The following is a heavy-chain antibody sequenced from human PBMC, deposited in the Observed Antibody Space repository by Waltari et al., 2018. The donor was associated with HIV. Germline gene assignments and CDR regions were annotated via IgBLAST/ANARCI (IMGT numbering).Heavy chain of an antibody. Sequence: QMQLQESGPGLVNPSETLSLTCTVSGGSVTSTSNFWGWIRQPPGKGMEWIGSIYHDESTHYAPSLKSRVTLSIDKSKNHFSLKLRSVTAADTAVYFCARMGDTFYFHDWGQGTLVTVSS. J-gene: IGHJ4*02. CDR2: IYHDEST. V-gene: IGHV4-39*02. CDR1: GGSVTSTSNF. CDR3: ARMGDTFYFHD. D-gene: IGHD3-16*01.